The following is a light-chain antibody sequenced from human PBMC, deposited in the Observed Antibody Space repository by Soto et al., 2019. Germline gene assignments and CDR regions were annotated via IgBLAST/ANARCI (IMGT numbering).Light chain of an antibody. CDR1: QGVRSD. CDR3: QRYNNWPLT. CDR2: DTS. Sequence: EIAMTQSPDTLSVSPGDRATLSCRASQGVRSDLAWYQHKPGQTPRLLIYDTSTRATGVPARFSGSRSGTEFTLTINSLQSEDFAVYYCQRYNNWPLTFGGGTKVDIK. J-gene: IGKJ4*01. V-gene: IGKV3-15*01.